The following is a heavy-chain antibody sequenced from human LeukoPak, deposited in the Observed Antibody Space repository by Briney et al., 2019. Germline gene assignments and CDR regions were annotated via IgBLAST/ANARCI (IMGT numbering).Heavy chain of an antibody. CDR1: GGSISSYY. D-gene: IGHD3-16*01. J-gene: IGHJ4*02. CDR2: IYYSGST. CDR3: ARDKGGPFDY. V-gene: IGHV4-59*01. Sequence: PSETLSLTCSVSGGSISSYYWSWMRQPPGKGLEWIGYIYYSGSTNYNPSLKSRVTISVDTSKNQFSLKLSSVTAADTAVYYCARDKGGPFDYWGQETLATVPS.